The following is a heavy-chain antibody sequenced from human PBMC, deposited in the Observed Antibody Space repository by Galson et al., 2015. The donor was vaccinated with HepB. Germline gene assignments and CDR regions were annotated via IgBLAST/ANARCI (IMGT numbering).Heavy chain of an antibody. Sequence: SETLSLTCTVFGGSISSYYWSWIRQPPGRGLEWIGYILYSGKTHINPSLKSRVTILIGMFKKEFSLKMSSVTAADTAVYFCARDLAYEDDRGVYGTDVWGQGTTVTVAS. CDR3: ARDLAYEDDRGVYGTDV. V-gene: IGHV4-59*12. CDR2: ILYSGKT. D-gene: IGHD2-8*01. CDR1: GGSISSYY. J-gene: IGHJ6*02.